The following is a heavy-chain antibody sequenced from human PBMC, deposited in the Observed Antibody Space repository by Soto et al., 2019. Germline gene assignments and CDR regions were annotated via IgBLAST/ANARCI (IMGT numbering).Heavy chain of an antibody. CDR1: GFTFTNAW. D-gene: IGHD3-22*01. CDR2: IRSQAEGGTP. Sequence: EVQLVESGGGLVKPGGSLRLSCSASGFTFTNAWMNWVRQAPGKGLEWVGRIRSQAEGGTPDYAASVKGRFIISRDDSNNTLYLQMNSLKTEDTAVYYCVKIYYYDGSGYGDFDHWGQGTLVTVSS. V-gene: IGHV3-15*01. J-gene: IGHJ4*02. CDR3: VKIYYYDGSGYGDFDH.